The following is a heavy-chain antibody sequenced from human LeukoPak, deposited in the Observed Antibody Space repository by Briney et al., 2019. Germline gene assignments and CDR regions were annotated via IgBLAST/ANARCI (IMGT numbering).Heavy chain of an antibody. CDR2: INPNSGGT. D-gene: IGHD6-13*01. CDR3: AREWVLIAAAGTGAFDI. J-gene: IGHJ3*02. V-gene: IGHV1-2*04. Sequence: GASVKVSCKASGYTFTGYYMHWVRQAPGQGLEWMGWINPNSGGTNYAQKFQGWVTMTRDTSISTAYMELSRLRSDDTAVYYCAREWVLIAAAGTGAFDICGQGTMVTVSS. CDR1: GYTFTGYY.